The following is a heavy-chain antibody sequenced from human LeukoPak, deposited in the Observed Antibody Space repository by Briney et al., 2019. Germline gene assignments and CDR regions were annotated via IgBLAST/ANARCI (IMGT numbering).Heavy chain of an antibody. D-gene: IGHD4-17*01. J-gene: IGHJ4*02. CDR3: AGGKDTVKDY. Sequence: AGSLRLSCAPSGFTFSSYWMHWVRQAPRNGLAWVSRINSDGSSTSYADSVKGRFTNSRDNAKNTLYLQMNSLRAEDTAVYYCAGGKDTVKDYWGQGTLVTVSS. V-gene: IGHV3-74*01. CDR2: INSDGSST. CDR1: GFTFSSYW.